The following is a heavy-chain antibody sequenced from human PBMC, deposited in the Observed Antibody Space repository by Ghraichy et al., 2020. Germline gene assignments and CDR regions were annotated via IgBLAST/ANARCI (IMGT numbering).Heavy chain of an antibody. V-gene: IGHV1-69*13. CDR3: ARETYYYDSSGYSAFDY. CDR1: GGTFSSYA. CDR2: IIPIFGTA. J-gene: IGHJ4*02. D-gene: IGHD3-22*01. Sequence: SVKVSCKASGGTFSSYAISWVRQAPGQGLEWMGGIIPIFGTANYAQKFQGRVTITADESTSTAYMELSSLRSEDTAVYYCARETYYYDSSGYSAFDYWGQGTLVTVSS.